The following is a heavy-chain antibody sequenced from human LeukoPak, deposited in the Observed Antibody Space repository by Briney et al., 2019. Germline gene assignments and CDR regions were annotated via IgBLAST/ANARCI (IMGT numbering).Heavy chain of an antibody. CDR1: GFNFIDYS. D-gene: IGHD5-12*01. Sequence: GGSLRLSCAASGFNFIDYSMNWVRQAQGKGLEWISYIGISSGNTKYADSVKGRFTISRDKARNSLYLQMNSLRVEDTAVYYCARDHRYAFDNWGHGTLVTVSS. J-gene: IGHJ4*01. V-gene: IGHV3-48*01. CDR3: ARDHRYAFDN. CDR2: IGISSGNT.